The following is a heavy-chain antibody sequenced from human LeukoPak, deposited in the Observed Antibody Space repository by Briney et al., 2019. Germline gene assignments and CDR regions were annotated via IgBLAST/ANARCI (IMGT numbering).Heavy chain of an antibody. D-gene: IGHD3-10*01. CDR2: ISAYNGNT. CDR1: GYTFTSYG. Sequence: GASVKVSCKASGYTFTSYGISWVRQAPGQGLGWRGWISAYNGNTNYAQKFQGRVTITADKSTSTAYMELSSLRSDDTAVYYCAADVSGRHDVFDIWGQGTLVTVSS. CDR3: AADVSGRHDVFDI. V-gene: IGHV1-18*01. J-gene: IGHJ3*02.